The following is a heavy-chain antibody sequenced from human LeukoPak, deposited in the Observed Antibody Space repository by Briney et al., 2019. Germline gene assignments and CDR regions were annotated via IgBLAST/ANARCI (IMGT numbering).Heavy chain of an antibody. CDR2: VNRNGDT. V-gene: IGHV4-34*01. J-gene: IGHJ4*02. CDR1: GGSFSGYY. CDR3: STGRRSESY. Sequence: KPSETLSLTCAVYGGSFSGYYWSWIRQPPGKGLEWIGEVNRNGDTNYNPSLKSRVTISLATSKNQFSLKVNSVTAADTAIYYCSTGRRSESYWGQGALVTVSS. D-gene: IGHD3-10*01.